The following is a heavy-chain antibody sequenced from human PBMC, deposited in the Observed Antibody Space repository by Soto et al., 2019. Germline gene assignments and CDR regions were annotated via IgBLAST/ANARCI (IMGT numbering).Heavy chain of an antibody. J-gene: IGHJ3*02. Sequence: QLQLQESGPGLVKPSETLSLTCTVSGGSISSSSYYWGWIRQPPGKGLEWIGSIYYSGSTYYNPSLKSRVTISVDTSKNQFSLKLSSVTAADTAVYYCARRRRDSSGWYIGGDAFDIWGQGTMVTVSS. V-gene: IGHV4-39*01. CDR1: GGSISSSSYY. CDR2: IYYSGST. CDR3: ARRRRDSSGWYIGGDAFDI. D-gene: IGHD6-19*01.